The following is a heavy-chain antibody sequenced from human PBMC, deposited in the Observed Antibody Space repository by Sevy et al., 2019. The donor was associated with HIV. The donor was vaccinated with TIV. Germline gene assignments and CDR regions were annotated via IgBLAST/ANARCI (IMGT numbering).Heavy chain of an antibody. CDR3: ALERLSSNVAEYFQN. V-gene: IGHV3-30-3*01. CDR1: GFTFSDYS. D-gene: IGHD1-1*01. J-gene: IGHJ1*01. Sequence: GGSLRLSCAASGFTFSDYSMHWVRQAPGKGLEWVATISYDGGNKHYAYSVKGRFTLSRDNSKNSLFLQMNSLRAEDTAVYYCALERLSSNVAEYFQNWGQGTLVTVSS. CDR2: ISYDGGNK.